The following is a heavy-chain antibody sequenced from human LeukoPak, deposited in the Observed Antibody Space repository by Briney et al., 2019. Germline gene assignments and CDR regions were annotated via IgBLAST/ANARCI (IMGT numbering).Heavy chain of an antibody. V-gene: IGHV4-34*01. CDR2: INHSGST. CDR1: GGPFSGYY. Sequence: SETLSLTCAVYGGPFSGYYWSWIRQPPGKGLEWIGEINHSGSTSYNPSLKSRVTISVDTSKNQFSLTLSSVTAADTAVYYCARLYFSRNVFIPARWDYWGQGTLVTVSS. J-gene: IGHJ4*02. D-gene: IGHD3-3*01. CDR3: ARLYFSRNVFIPARWDY.